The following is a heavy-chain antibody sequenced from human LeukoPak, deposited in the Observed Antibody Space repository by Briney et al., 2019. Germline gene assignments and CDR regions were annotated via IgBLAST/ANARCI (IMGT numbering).Heavy chain of an antibody. V-gene: IGHV1-46*01. CDR2: INPSGGST. CDR1: GYTFTSYY. CDR3: ARFTYGDSGSYRYAFDI. Sequence: GASVKVSCKASGYTFTSYYMHWVRQAPGQGLEWMGIINPSGGSTSYAQKFQGRVTMTRDTSTSTVYMELSSLRSEDTAVYYCARFTYGDSGSYRYAFDIWGQGTMVTVSS. D-gene: IGHD1-26*01. J-gene: IGHJ3*02.